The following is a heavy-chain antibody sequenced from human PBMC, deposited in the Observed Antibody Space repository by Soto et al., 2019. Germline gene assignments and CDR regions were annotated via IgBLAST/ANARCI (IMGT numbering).Heavy chain of an antibody. CDR3: ARFANYDFWSGGSDYYYGMDV. CDR2: IDPSDSYT. V-gene: IGHV5-10-1*01. J-gene: IGHJ6*02. CDR1: GYSFTSYW. D-gene: IGHD3-3*01. Sequence: PGESLKISCMGSGYSFTSYWISWVRQMPGKGLEWMGRIDPSDSYTNYSPSFQGHVTISADKSISTAYLQWSSLKASDTAMYYCARFANYDFWSGGSDYYYGMDVWGQGTTVTVSS.